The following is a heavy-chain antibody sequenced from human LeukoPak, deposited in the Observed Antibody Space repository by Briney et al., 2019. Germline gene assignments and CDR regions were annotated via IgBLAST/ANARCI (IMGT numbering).Heavy chain of an antibody. D-gene: IGHD3-3*01. J-gene: IGHJ2*01. CDR3: ARATSPTYYDFWSGYYSYWYFDL. V-gene: IGHV1-69*13. CDR1: GGTFSSYA. CDR2: IIPIFGTA. Sequence: ASVNVSCKASGGTFSSYAISWVRQAPGQGLEWMGGIIPIFGTANYAQKFQGRVTITADESTSTAYMELSSLRSEDTAVYYCARATSPTYYDFWSGYYSYWYFDLWGRGTLVTVSS.